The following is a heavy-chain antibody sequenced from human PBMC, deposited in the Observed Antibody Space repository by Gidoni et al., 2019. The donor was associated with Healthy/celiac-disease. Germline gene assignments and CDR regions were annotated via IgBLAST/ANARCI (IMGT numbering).Heavy chain of an antibody. CDR2: INHSGST. J-gene: IGHJ6*02. V-gene: IGHV4-34*01. CDR3: ARPRRRYYYYGMDV. CDR1: GGSFSGYY. Sequence: QVQLQQWGAGLLKPSETLSLTCAVYGGSFSGYYWRWTRQHPGKGLAWSGEINHSGSTNYNPSLKSQVTISVDTSKNQFSLKLSSVNAADTAVYYCARPRRRYYYYGMDVWGQGTTVTVSS.